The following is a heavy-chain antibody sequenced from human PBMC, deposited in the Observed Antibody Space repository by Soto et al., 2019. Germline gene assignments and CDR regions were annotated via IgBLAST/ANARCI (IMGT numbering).Heavy chain of an antibody. CDR2: INHSGST. V-gene: IGHV4-34*01. D-gene: IGHD6-13*01. CDR1: GGSFSGYY. CDR3: ARDRHTIYSSSWYTPYYYGMDV. J-gene: IGHJ6*02. Sequence: TLSLTCAVYGGSFSGYYWSWIRQPPGKGLEWIGEINHSGSTNYNPSLKSRVTISVDTSKNQFSLKLSSVTAADTAVYYCARDRHTIYSSSWYTPYYYGMDVWGQGTTVTVS.